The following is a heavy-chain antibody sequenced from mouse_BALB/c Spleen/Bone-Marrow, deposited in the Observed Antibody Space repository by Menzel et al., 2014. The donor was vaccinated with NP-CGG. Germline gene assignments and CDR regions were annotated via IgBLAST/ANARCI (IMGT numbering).Heavy chain of an antibody. CDR1: GYTFSSYW. Sequence: VKLVESGAELMKPGASVKISCKATGYTFSSYWIEWVKQRPGHGLEWIGEILPGSDSTNYNEKFKGKATFTADTSSNTAYMQLSSLTSEDSAVYYCASRGYDGYFYAMDYWGQGTSVTVSS. D-gene: IGHD2-3*01. CDR2: ILPGSDST. V-gene: IGHV1-9*01. CDR3: ASRGYDGYFYAMDY. J-gene: IGHJ4*01.